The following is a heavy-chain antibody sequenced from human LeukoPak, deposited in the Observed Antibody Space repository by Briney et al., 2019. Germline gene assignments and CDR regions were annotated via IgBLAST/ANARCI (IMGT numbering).Heavy chain of an antibody. CDR2: ISYDGSNK. D-gene: IGHD6-19*01. Sequence: GGSLRLSCAASGFTFSSYGMHWVRQAPGKGLEWVAVISYDGSNKYYADSVKGRFTISRDNSKNTLYLQMNSLRAEDTAVYYCAKGPDGYSSAWYGDFDYWGQGTLVTVSS. CDR3: AKGPDGYSSAWYGDFDY. J-gene: IGHJ4*02. CDR1: GFTFSSYG. V-gene: IGHV3-30*18.